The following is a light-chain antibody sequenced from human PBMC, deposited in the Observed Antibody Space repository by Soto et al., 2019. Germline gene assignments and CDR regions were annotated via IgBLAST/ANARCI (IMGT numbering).Light chain of an antibody. CDR1: QSISSW. CDR3: QHYNSYSEA. Sequence: DIQMTQSPSTLSASLVDRLTITCRASQSISSWMAWYQQKPGKAPKLLIYDASSLESGVPSRFSGSGSGTEFTLTISSLQPDDFATYYCQHYNSYSEAFGQGTKVDIK. J-gene: IGKJ1*01. CDR2: DAS. V-gene: IGKV1-5*01.